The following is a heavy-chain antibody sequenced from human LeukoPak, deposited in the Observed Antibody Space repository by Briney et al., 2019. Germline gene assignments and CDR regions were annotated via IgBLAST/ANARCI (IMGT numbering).Heavy chain of an antibody. CDR1: GFTFSSYA. J-gene: IGHJ5*02. CDR2: ISYDGSNK. Sequence: GRSLRLSCAASGFTFSSYAMHWVRQAPGKGLEWVAVISYDGSNKYYADSVKGRFTISRDNSKNTLYLQMNSLRAEDTAVYYCAKDSWTWGQGTLVTVSS. CDR3: AKDSWT. V-gene: IGHV3-30-3*01. D-gene: IGHD5-12*01.